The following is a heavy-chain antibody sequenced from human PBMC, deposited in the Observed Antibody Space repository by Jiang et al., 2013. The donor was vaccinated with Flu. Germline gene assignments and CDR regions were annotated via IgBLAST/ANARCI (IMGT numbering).Heavy chain of an antibody. Sequence: SAYNGNTNYAQKLQGRVTMTTDTSTSTAYMELRSLRSDDTAVYYCARSYYDFWSGYYTGYYFDYWGQGTLVTVSS. V-gene: IGHV1-18*01. CDR2: SAYNGNT. J-gene: IGHJ4*02. CDR3: ARSYYDFWSGYYTGYYFDY. D-gene: IGHD3-3*01.